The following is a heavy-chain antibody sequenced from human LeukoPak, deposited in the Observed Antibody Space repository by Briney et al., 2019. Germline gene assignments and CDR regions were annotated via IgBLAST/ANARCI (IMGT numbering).Heavy chain of an antibody. J-gene: IGHJ4*02. CDR2: IHYSGST. CDR3: ASQGW. CDR1: GGSVSSHS. Sequence: SETLSLTCTVSGGSVSSHSWSWLRQAPGKGLEWIGYIHYSGSTNYNPSLKSRVTISVDTSKNQFSLKLSSVTPADTAVYYCASQGWWGQGTLVTVSS. D-gene: IGHD6-19*01. V-gene: IGHV4-59*02.